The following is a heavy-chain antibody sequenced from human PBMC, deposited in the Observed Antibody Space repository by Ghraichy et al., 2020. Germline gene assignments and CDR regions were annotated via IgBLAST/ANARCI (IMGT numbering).Heavy chain of an antibody. Sequence: SVKVSCKASGGTFSSYAISWVRQAPGQGLEWMGGIIPIFGTANYAQKFQGRVTITADESTSTAYMELSSLRSEDTAVYYCARQGSPTTDYYYGMDVWGQGTTVTVSS. V-gene: IGHV1-69*13. J-gene: IGHJ6*02. CDR2: IIPIFGTA. CDR1: GGTFSSYA. CDR3: ARQGSPTTDYYYGMDV. D-gene: IGHD1-26*01.